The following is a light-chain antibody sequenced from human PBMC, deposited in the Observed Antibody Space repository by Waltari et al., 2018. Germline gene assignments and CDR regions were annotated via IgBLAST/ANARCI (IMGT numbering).Light chain of an antibody. V-gene: IGKV1-NL1*01. J-gene: IGKJ4*01. CDR2: SAS. Sequence: DIQMTQSPSSLFASVGDRVTITCRASQDIRSFLAWYQQKPGGAPKLLLSSASRLQDGVPYRISGSGSGTDYTLIISSLQPEDFGFFYCQQYYTSPLTFGGGTKVEVK. CDR1: QDIRSF. CDR3: QQYYTSPLT.